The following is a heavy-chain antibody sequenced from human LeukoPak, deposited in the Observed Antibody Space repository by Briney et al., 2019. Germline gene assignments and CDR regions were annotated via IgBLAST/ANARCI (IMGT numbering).Heavy chain of an antibody. CDR1: GGSISSYY. V-gene: IGHV4-59*08. J-gene: IGHJ4*02. D-gene: IGHD5-18*01. CDR2: IYYSGST. CDR3: ARAGGYSSGYQDY. Sequence: SETLSLTCTASGGSISSYYWSWIRQPPGRGLEWIGYIYYSGSTNYNPSLKSRVTISVDTSKNQSSLKLSSVTAADTAVYYCARAGGYSSGYQDYWGQGTLVTVSS.